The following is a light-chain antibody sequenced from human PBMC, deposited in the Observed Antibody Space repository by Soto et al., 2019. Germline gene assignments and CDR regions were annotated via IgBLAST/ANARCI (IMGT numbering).Light chain of an antibody. CDR3: QHYNSYSEA. V-gene: IGKV1-5*03. Sequence: DIQMTQSPSTLSGSVGDRVTITCRASQTISSWLAWYQQKPGKAPKLLIYKASTVKSGVPSSFSGSGSGTEFTLTISSLQPDDFATYYCQHYNSYSEAFGQGTKVELK. CDR1: QTISSW. J-gene: IGKJ1*01. CDR2: KAS.